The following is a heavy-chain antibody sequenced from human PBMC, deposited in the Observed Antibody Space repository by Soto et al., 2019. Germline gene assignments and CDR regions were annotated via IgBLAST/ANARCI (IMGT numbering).Heavy chain of an antibody. J-gene: IGHJ6*02. V-gene: IGHV1-69*01. Sequence: QVPLVQSGAEVKKPGSSVKVSCKAPGGTFSSYAISWVRQAPGQGLEWMGGIIPIFGTANYAQKFQGRVTITADESTSTGYMELSSLRSEDTAVYYYARSQGGSSSLDIYYYYYYGMDVWGQGTTVTVSS. D-gene: IGHD2-15*01. CDR3: ARSQGGSSSLDIYYYYYYGMDV. CDR2: IIPIFGTA. CDR1: GGTFSSYA.